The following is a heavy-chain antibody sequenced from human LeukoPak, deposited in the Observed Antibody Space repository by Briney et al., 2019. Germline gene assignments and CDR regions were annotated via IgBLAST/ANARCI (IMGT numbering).Heavy chain of an antibody. Sequence: PGGSLRLSCAASGFTFSSYGMHWVRQAPGKGLEWVAVIWYDGSNKYYADSVKGRFTISRDNSKNTLYLQMNSLRAEDTAVYYCARDRISIAARPPPSYYMDVWGKGTTVTVSS. CDR1: GFTFSSYG. CDR3: ARDRISIAARPPPSYYMDV. J-gene: IGHJ6*03. D-gene: IGHD6-6*01. V-gene: IGHV3-33*01. CDR2: IWYDGSNK.